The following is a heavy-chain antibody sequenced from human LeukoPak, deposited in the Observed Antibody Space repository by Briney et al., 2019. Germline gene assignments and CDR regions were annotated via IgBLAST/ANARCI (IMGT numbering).Heavy chain of an antibody. J-gene: IGHJ4*02. D-gene: IGHD3-3*01. V-gene: IGHV1-24*01. CDR2: FDPEDGET. CDR1: GYTLTELS. Sequence: GASVKVSCKVCGYTLTELSMHWVRQAPGKGLEWMGGFDPEDGETIYAQKFQGRVTMTEDTSTDTAYMELSSLRSEDTAVYYCATDLGDFRSPGYWGQGTLVTVSS. CDR3: ATDLGDFRSPGY.